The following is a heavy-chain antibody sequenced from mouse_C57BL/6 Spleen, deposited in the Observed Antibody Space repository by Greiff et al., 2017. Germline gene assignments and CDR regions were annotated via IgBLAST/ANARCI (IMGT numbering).Heavy chain of an antibody. CDR1: GFTFSDYG. CDR3: ARNTTRYYAMDY. J-gene: IGHJ4*01. D-gene: IGHD1-1*01. V-gene: IGHV5-17*01. Sequence: EVKVEESGGGLVKPGGSLKLSCAASGFTFSDYGMHWVRQAPEKGLEWVAYISSGSSTIYYADTVKGRFTISRDNAKNTLFLQMTSLRSEDTAMYYCARNTTRYYAMDYWGQGTSVTVSS. CDR2: ISSGSSTI.